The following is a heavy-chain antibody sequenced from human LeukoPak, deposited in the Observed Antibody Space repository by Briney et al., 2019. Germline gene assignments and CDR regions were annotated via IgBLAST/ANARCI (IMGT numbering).Heavy chain of an antibody. Sequence: GASVKVSCKASGYTFSSYYMHWVRQAPGQGLEWMGIINPSGGSTSYAQKFQGRVTMTRDTSTSTVYMELSSLRSEDTAVYYCARERAYCSSTSCRGKSDRFDPWGQGTLVTVSS. V-gene: IGHV1-46*01. CDR2: INPSGGST. CDR1: GYTFSSYY. CDR3: ARERAYCSSTSCRGKSDRFDP. J-gene: IGHJ5*02. D-gene: IGHD2-2*01.